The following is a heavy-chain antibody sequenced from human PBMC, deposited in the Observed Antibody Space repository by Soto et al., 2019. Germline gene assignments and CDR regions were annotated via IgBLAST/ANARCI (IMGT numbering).Heavy chain of an antibody. V-gene: IGHV1-69*04. CDR1: GGTFTSYS. D-gene: IGHD1-1*01. CDR3: ARDGLGTTRSYFDS. J-gene: IGHJ4*02. Sequence: QVQLVQSGAEVKKPGSSVKVSCKASGGTFTSYSITCLLQAPGQWLAWMGRSSPVLGIVNYAQKFQGRVTITANNSTTTAYMELSSLRSEDTAVYYCARDGLGTTRSYFDSWGPGTLVTVSS. CDR2: SSPVLGIV.